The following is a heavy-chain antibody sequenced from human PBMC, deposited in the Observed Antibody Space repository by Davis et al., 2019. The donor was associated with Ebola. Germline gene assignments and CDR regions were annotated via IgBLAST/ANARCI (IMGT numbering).Heavy chain of an antibody. D-gene: IGHD3-3*01. Sequence: SVKVSCKASGGTFSSYAISWVRQAPGQGLEWMGGIIPIFGTANYAQKFQGRVTITADESTSTAYMELSSLRSEDTAVYYCARDIESRYDFWSGPSGMDVWGQGTTVTVSS. CDR3: ARDIESRYDFWSGPSGMDV. J-gene: IGHJ6*02. V-gene: IGHV1-69*13. CDR1: GGTFSSYA. CDR2: IIPIFGTA.